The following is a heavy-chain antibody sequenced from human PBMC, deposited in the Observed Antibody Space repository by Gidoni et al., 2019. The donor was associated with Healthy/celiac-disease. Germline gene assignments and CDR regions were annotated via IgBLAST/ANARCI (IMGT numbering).Heavy chain of an antibody. Sequence: EVQLLQSGGGLVTPWGSLSLSCAASGFTFSSYRMNWVRPAPGKGVGWVSSISSSRSYIYYADSVKGRFTISRDNAKNSLYLQMNSLGAEDTAVYYCASTYSGSSWDWFDPWGQGTLVTVSS. D-gene: IGHD1-26*01. CDR3: ASTYSGSSWDWFDP. J-gene: IGHJ5*02. CDR2: ISSSRSYI. V-gene: IGHV3-21*01. CDR1: GFTFSSYR.